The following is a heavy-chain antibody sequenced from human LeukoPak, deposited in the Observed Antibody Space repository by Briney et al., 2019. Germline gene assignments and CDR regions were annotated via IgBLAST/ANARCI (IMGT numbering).Heavy chain of an antibody. CDR1: GFTLSSYS. D-gene: IGHD3-10*01. CDR3: AKVAKYYYGSETYYFFEH. V-gene: IGHV3-48*04. Sequence: GGSLRLSCAASGFTLSSYSLNWVRQAPGKGLEWVSYISSSSNTIYYADSVKGRFTISRDNAKNSLYLQMNSLRVEDTAVYYCAKVAKYYYGSETYYFFEHWGQGTPVTASS. CDR2: ISSSSNTI. J-gene: IGHJ4*02.